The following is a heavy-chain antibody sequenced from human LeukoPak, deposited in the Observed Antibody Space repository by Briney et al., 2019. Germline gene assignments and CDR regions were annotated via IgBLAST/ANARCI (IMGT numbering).Heavy chain of an antibody. CDR3: ARDDAALRIFDY. CDR1: GFTFSSYG. Sequence: GGSLRLSCTASGFTFSSYGMHWVRQALGKGLEWVAIIWYDGSDKYYADSVKGRFTISRDNIKNTLYLQMSSLRAEDTAVYYCARDDAALRIFDYWGQGTLVTVSS. D-gene: IGHD3-3*01. CDR2: IWYDGSDK. J-gene: IGHJ4*02. V-gene: IGHV3-33*01.